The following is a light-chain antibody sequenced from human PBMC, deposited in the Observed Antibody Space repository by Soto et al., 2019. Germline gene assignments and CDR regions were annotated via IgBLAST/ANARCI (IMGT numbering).Light chain of an antibody. CDR1: SSDVGGYNY. V-gene: IGLV2-14*01. Sequence: QSALTQPASVSGSPGQSITISCTGTSSDVGGYNYDSWYQQHPGKAPKLMIYEVSNRPSGVSNRFSGSKSGNTASLTISGLQAEDEADYYCSSYTSSSTNVVFGGGTKVTVL. CDR2: EVS. CDR3: SSYTSSSTNVV. J-gene: IGLJ2*01.